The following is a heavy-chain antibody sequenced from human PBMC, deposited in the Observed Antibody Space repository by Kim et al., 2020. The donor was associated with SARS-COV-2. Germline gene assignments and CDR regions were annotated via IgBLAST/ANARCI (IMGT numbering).Heavy chain of an antibody. CDR2: ISWNSGSI. J-gene: IGHJ4*02. V-gene: IGHV3-9*01. CDR3: AKHIRGGGGYYSPDFAY. CDR1: GFTFGDYA. D-gene: IGHD2-15*01. Sequence: GGSLRLSCVASGFTFGDYAMHWVRQAPGKGLEWVSGISWNSGSIDYADSVKGRFTISRDNAKNSLYLQMNSLRAEDTALYYCAKHIRGGGGYYSPDFAYCGQGSLGSVSS.